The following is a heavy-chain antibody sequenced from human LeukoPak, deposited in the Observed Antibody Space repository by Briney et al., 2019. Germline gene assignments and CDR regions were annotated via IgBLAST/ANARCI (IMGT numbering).Heavy chain of an antibody. J-gene: IGHJ4*02. V-gene: IGHV1-18*01. Sequence: GASVKVSCKASGYTFTSYGISWVRQAPGQGLEWMAWSSPYNGNTNYAQKFQGRVTMTTDTSTGTAYMELRSLRSDDTAVYYCARDFDWLTPGEEYYFDYWGQGTLVTVSS. CDR3: ARDFDWLTPGEEYYFDY. CDR2: SSPYNGNT. D-gene: IGHD3-9*01. CDR1: GYTFTSYG.